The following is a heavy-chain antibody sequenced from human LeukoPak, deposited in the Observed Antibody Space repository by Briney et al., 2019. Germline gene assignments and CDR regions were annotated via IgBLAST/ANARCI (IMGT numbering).Heavy chain of an antibody. D-gene: IGHD6-19*01. CDR2: IKQDGSEK. Sequence: GGSLRLSCAASGFTFSSYWMSWVRQAPGKGLEWVANIKQDGSEKYYVDSVKDRFTISRDNAKNSLYLQMNSLRAEDTAVYYCAREPSGWYAPTDYWGQGTLVTVSS. J-gene: IGHJ4*02. V-gene: IGHV3-7*01. CDR3: AREPSGWYAPTDY. CDR1: GFTFSSYW.